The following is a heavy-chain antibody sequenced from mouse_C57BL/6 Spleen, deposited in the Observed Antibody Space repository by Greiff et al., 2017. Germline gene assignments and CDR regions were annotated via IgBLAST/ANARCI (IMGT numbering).Heavy chain of an antibody. Sequence: VQLQQSGAELVRPGSSVKMSCKTSGYTFTSYGINWVKQRPGQGLEWIGYIYLRNGYTEYNEKFKGKATLTSDTSSSTAYMQRSSLTSEDSAIYFGGRYGNVYYFDYWGQGTTLTVSS. J-gene: IGHJ2*01. CDR1: GYTFTSYG. V-gene: IGHV1-58*01. CDR3: GRYGNVYYFDY. CDR2: IYLRNGYT. D-gene: IGHD2-1*01.